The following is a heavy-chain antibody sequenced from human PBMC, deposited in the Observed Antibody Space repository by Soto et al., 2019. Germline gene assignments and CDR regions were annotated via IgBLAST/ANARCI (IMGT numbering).Heavy chain of an antibody. CDR3: ARDGYYDILTGYPLDY. J-gene: IGHJ4*02. Sequence: ASVKVSCKASGYTFTSYGISWVRQAPGQGLEWMGWISAYNGNTNYAQKLQGRVTMTTDTSTSTAYMELRSLRSDDTAVYYCARDGYYDILTGYPLDYWGQGTLVTVSS. D-gene: IGHD3-9*01. CDR1: GYTFTSYG. CDR2: ISAYNGNT. V-gene: IGHV1-18*01.